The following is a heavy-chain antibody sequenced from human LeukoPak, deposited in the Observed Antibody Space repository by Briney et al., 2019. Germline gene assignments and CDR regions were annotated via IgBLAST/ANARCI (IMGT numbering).Heavy chain of an antibody. D-gene: IGHD6-19*01. CDR2: IYTSGST. J-gene: IGHJ4*02. CDR1: GGSISSYY. V-gene: IGHV4-4*07. CDR3: ASRYSSGWYGWSD. Sequence: SETLSLTCTVSGGSISSYYWSWIRQPAGKGLEWIGRIYTSGSTNYNPSLKSRVTISVDTSKNQFSLKLSSVTAADTAVYYCASRYSSGWYGWSDWGQGTLVTVSS.